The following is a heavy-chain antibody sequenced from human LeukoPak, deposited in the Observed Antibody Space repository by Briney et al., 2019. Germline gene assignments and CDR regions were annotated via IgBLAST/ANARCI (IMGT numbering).Heavy chain of an antibody. J-gene: IGHJ4*02. Sequence: AAVKVSCKGSGYAFTSYDFNWVWQPPGQGIEWRGCMNPISGNTGYAQKFQGRVTITRNTSISTAYMELSSLRSEDTAVDYCARGAVGGYWGQGTLVTVSS. CDR2: MNPISGNT. CDR1: GYAFTSYD. CDR3: ARGAVGGY. V-gene: IGHV1-8*03. D-gene: IGHD2-15*01.